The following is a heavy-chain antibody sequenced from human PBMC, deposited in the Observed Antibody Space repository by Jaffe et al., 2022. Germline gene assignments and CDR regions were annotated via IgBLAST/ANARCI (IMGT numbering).Heavy chain of an antibody. V-gene: IGHV4-61*02. J-gene: IGHJ5*02. CDR3: ATAPHFPAAIPDGGWFDP. CDR1: GGSISSGSYY. D-gene: IGHD2-2*01. CDR2: IYTSGST. Sequence: QVQLQESGPGLVKPSQTLSLTCTVSGGSISSGSYYWSWIRQPAGKGLEWIGRIYTSGSTNYNPSLKSRVTISVDTSKNQFSLKLSSVTAADTAVYYCATAPHFPAAIPDGGWFDPWGQGTLVTVSS.